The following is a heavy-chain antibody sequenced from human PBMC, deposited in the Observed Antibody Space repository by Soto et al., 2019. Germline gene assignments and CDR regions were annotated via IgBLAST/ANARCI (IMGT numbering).Heavy chain of an antibody. CDR1: GYTFTSYY. CDR3: AREVVVPAAIPWFDP. V-gene: IGHV1-46*01. Sequence: QVQLVQSGAEVKKPGASVKVSCKASGYTFTSYYMHWVRRAPGQGLEWMGIINPSGGSTSYAQKFQGRVTMTRDTSTSTVYMELSSLRSEDTAVYYCAREVVVPAAIPWFDPWGQGTLVTVSS. D-gene: IGHD2-2*01. CDR2: INPSGGST. J-gene: IGHJ5*02.